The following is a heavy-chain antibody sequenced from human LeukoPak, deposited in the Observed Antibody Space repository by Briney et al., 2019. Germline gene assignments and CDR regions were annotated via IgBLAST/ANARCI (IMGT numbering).Heavy chain of an antibody. CDR3: ARGLLSCYFFDY. CDR1: GGSFSGYY. J-gene: IGHJ4*02. CDR2: INHSGST. D-gene: IGHD2-2*01. Sequence: PSETLSLTCAVYGGSFSGYYWSWIRQPPGKGLEWIGEINHSGSTNYNPSLKSRVTISVDTSKNQFSLKLSSVTAADTAVYYCARGLLSCYFFDYWGQGTLVTVSS. V-gene: IGHV4-34*01.